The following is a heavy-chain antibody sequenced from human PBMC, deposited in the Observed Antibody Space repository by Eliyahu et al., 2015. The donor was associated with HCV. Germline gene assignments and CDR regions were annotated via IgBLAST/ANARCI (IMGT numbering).Heavy chain of an antibody. D-gene: IGHD6-19*01. J-gene: IGHJ5*02. CDR1: GGXITTYY. CDR2: IHYSGST. CDR3: ASGGGGIAVAGTGGWFDP. Sequence: QVQLQESGPGLLKPSETLSLTCTVSGGXITTYYWSWXRQPPGKGLXWIGYIHYSGSTNYNPSXKSRVTISVDTSKXQFSLNLASVTAADTAVYYCASGGGGIAVAGTGGWFDPWGQGTLVTVSS. V-gene: IGHV4-59*01.